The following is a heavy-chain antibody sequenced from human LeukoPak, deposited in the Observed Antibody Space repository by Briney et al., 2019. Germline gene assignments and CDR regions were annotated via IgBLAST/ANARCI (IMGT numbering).Heavy chain of an antibody. Sequence: GGSLRLSCAASGFTFSDYYVSWIRQAPGKGLEWVSYISSSGSTIYYADSVKGRFTISRDNAKNSLYLQMNSLRAEDTAVYYCARVNYGDYESDAFDIWGQGTMVTVSS. CDR2: ISSSGSTI. V-gene: IGHV3-11*01. J-gene: IGHJ3*02. D-gene: IGHD4-17*01. CDR3: ARVNYGDYESDAFDI. CDR1: GFTFSDYY.